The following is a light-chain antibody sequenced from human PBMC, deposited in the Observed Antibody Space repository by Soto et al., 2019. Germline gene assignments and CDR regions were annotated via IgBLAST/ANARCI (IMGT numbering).Light chain of an antibody. CDR1: QSIRSIS. CDR2: GAS. Sequence: EIVLTQSPGTLSLSPGERATLSCRASQSIRSISLAWYQQTPGQAPRLLISGASTRATGIPDRFSGSGSGTDFTLTISRLEPEDFAVYYCQQYGSSPWTFGQGTTVEIK. CDR3: QQYGSSPWT. V-gene: IGKV3-20*01. J-gene: IGKJ1*01.